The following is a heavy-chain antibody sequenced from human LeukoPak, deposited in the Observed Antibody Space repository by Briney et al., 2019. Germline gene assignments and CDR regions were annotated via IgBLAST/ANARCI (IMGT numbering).Heavy chain of an antibody. CDR1: GGSSNDYG. D-gene: IGHD3/OR15-3a*01. V-gene: IGHV1-69*06. J-gene: IGHJ4*02. Sequence: SAKVSCKASGGSSNDYGVSCVRQALGEGLECMGRIIPMFGTTIYAEKFQGRVTISADKSTNTAYVEVSRLNSDDTAIFYCATDLQSDFWTGYYWDYWGQGTLVTVSS. CDR3: ATDLQSDFWTGYYWDY. CDR2: IIPMFGTT.